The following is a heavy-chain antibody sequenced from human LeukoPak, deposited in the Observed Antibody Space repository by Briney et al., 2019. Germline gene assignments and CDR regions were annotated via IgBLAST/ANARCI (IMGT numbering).Heavy chain of an antibody. Sequence: GGSLRLSCAASGFTFSNYVMSWVRQAPGQGLEWVSGVSGSGSSTFYADSVKGRFTISRDNSKNTLYLQMNGLTAEDTALYYCAKDREYSSVQVFDQWGRGTLVTVSS. CDR1: GFTFSNYV. CDR2: VSGSGSST. V-gene: IGHV3-23*01. D-gene: IGHD4-11*01. CDR3: AKDREYSSVQVFDQ. J-gene: IGHJ4*02.